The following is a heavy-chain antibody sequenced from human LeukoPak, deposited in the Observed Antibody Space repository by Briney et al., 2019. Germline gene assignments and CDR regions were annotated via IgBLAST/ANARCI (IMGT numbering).Heavy chain of an antibody. CDR3: ARVEKGIYFDY. J-gene: IGHJ4*02. CDR2: IYSGGNT. V-gene: IGHV3-66*01. Sequence: QAGGSLRLSCAASGFTVSSNYMSWVRQAPGKGLEWVSVIYSGGNTYYADSVKGRFTISRDSSKNTLYLQMNSLRAEDTAVYYCARVEKGIYFDYWGQGTLVTVSS. CDR1: GFTVSSNY.